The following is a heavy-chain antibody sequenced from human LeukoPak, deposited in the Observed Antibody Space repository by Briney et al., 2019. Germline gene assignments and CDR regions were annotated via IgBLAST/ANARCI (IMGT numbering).Heavy chain of an antibody. J-gene: IGHJ4*02. CDR2: ISAYNGNT. CDR3: AREESIGRYQFLHEY. D-gene: IGHD1-26*01. CDR1: GGTFSSYA. Sequence: PEASVKVSCKASGGTFSSYAISWVRQAPGQGLEWMGWISAYNGNTNYAQKLQGRVTMTTDTSTSTASMEVRSLRSDDTAVYYCAREESIGRYQFLHEYWGQGTLVTVSS. V-gene: IGHV1-18*01.